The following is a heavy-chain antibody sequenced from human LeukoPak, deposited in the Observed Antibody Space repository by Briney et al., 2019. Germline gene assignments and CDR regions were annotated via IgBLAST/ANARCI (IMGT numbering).Heavy chain of an antibody. CDR2: IYPGDSDT. CDR3: ARRRSSLYSFDY. Sequence: GESLKISCQGSGYSFTTYWIAWVRQMPGKGLEWMGIIYPGDSDTRYSPSFQGQVTISADKSINTAYLQWNSLKASDTATYFCARRRSSLYSFDYWGQGTLVTVPS. CDR1: GYSFTTYW. D-gene: IGHD6-13*01. V-gene: IGHV5-51*01. J-gene: IGHJ4*02.